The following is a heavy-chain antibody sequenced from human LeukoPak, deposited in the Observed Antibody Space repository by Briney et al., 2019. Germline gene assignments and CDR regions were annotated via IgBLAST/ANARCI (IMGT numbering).Heavy chain of an antibody. V-gene: IGHV3-13*04. CDR1: GFTFSDYD. J-gene: IGHJ2*01. Sequence: GGSLRLSCAVSGFTFSDYDVHWVRQVTGKGLEWVSAIGTAGDTYYLGSVKGRFTISRENAKTSLFLQMNSLRAGDTAVYYCARVRALAGANWYFDLWGRGTLVTVSS. D-gene: IGHD4/OR15-4a*01. CDR2: IGTAGDT. CDR3: ARVRALAGANWYFDL.